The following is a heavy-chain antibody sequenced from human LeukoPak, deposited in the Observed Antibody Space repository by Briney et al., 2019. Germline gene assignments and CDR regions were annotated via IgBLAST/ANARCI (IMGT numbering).Heavy chain of an antibody. CDR3: ARDAGATAY. D-gene: IGHD4/OR15-4a*01. Sequence: SETLSLTCTVSGVSISNDYWTWVRQPPGKGLEWIGYIHYSGSTSYNPSLKSRVTISVDTSKNQFSLKPTSVTSADTAVYYCARDAGATAYWGQGALVTVSS. J-gene: IGHJ4*02. CDR2: IHYSGST. V-gene: IGHV4-59*01. CDR1: GVSISNDY.